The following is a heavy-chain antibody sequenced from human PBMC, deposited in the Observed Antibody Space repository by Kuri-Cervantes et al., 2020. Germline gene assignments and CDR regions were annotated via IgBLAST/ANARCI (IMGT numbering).Heavy chain of an antibody. CDR1: GYTLTELS. CDR3: ARGGHSGRTPYYYGMDV. CDR2: FDPEDGET. D-gene: IGHD1-26*01. Sequence: ASVKVSCKVSGYTLTELSMHWVRQAPGKGLEWMGGFDPEDGETIYAQKFQGRVTMTEDTSTDTAYMELSSLRSEDTAVYYCARGGHSGRTPYYYGMDVWGQGTTVTVSS. V-gene: IGHV1-24*01. J-gene: IGHJ6*02.